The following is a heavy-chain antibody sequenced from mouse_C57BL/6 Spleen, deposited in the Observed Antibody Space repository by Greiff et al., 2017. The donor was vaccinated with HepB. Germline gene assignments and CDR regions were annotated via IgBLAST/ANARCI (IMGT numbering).Heavy chain of an antibody. V-gene: IGHV1-42*01. J-gene: IGHJ2*01. CDR2: INPSTGGT. CDR3: VRQRGRITTVVAPYFDY. D-gene: IGHD1-1*01. CDR1: GYSFTGYY. Sequence: VQLQQSGPELVKPGASVKISCKASGYSFTGYYMNWVKQSPEKSLEWIGEINPSTGGTTYNQKFKAKATLTVDKSSSTAYMQLKSLTSEDSAVYYCVRQRGRITTVVAPYFDYWGQGTTLTVSS.